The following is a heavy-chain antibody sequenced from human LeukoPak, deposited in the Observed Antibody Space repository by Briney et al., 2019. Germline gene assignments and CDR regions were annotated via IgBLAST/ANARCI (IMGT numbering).Heavy chain of an antibody. D-gene: IGHD6-6*01. V-gene: IGHV1-69*13. J-gene: IGHJ6*03. Sequence: SVKVSCKASGGTFSSYAISWVRQAPGQGLEWMGGIIPIFGTANYAQKFQGRVTITADESTSTAYMELSSLRSEDTAVYYCARASRYSSSSGYYYYYMDVWGKGTTVTVSS. CDR1: GGTFSSYA. CDR2: IIPIFGTA. CDR3: ARASRYSSSSGYYYYYMDV.